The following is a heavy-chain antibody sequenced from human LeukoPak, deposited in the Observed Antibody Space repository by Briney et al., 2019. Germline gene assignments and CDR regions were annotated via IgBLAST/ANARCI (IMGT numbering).Heavy chain of an antibody. CDR1: EFTFSDAW. CDR2: IKQDGSEK. Sequence: GGSLRLSCAASEFTFSDAWMSWVRQAPGKGLEWVANIKQDGSEKYYVNSVKGRFTISRDNAKNSLYLQMNSLRAEDTAVYYCARDRRIAARRDAFDIWGQGTMVTVSS. D-gene: IGHD6-6*01. V-gene: IGHV3-7*01. J-gene: IGHJ3*02. CDR3: ARDRRIAARRDAFDI.